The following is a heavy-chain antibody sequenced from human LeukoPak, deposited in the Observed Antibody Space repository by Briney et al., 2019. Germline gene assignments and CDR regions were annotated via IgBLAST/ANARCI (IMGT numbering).Heavy chain of an antibody. CDR3: AKRAYSSRWGEYFQH. CDR2: ISWNSGSI. J-gene: IGHJ1*01. D-gene: IGHD6-13*01. CDR1: GFTFDDYA. Sequence: GGSLRLSCAASGFTFDDYAMHWVRQAPGKGLEWVSGISWNSGSIGYADSVKGRFTISRYNAKNSLYLQMNSLRAEDTALYYCAKRAYSSRWGEYFQHWGQGPLVTVSS. V-gene: IGHV3-9*01.